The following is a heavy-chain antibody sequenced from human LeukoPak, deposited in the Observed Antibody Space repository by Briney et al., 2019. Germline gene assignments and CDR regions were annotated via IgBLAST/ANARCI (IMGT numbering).Heavy chain of an antibody. CDR1: GFTFSSFA. Sequence: GGSLRLSCAASGFTFSSFAMSWVRQAPGKGLEWVSAISGSGGSTYYADSVKGRFTIPRDNSKNTLYLQMNSLRAEDTAVYYCARVYCSSTSCYKRIPFDYWGQGTLVTVSS. CDR2: ISGSGGST. CDR3: ARVYCSSTSCYKRIPFDY. D-gene: IGHD2-2*02. J-gene: IGHJ4*02. V-gene: IGHV3-23*01.